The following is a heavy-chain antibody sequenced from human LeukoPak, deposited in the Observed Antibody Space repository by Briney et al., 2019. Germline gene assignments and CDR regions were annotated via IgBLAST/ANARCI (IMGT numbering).Heavy chain of an antibody. Sequence: SGGSLRLSCTASGFTFSSYSMNWVRQAPGKGLEWVSSISSSSSYIYYADSVKGRFAISRDNAKNSLYLQMNSLRAEDTAVYYCARDRTGIAVLWGQGTLVTVSS. CDR1: GFTFSSYS. V-gene: IGHV3-21*01. CDR2: ISSSSSYI. J-gene: IGHJ4*02. D-gene: IGHD6-19*01. CDR3: ARDRTGIAVL.